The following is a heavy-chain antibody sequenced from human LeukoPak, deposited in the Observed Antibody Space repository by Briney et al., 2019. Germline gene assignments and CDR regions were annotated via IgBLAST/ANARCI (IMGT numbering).Heavy chain of an antibody. CDR1: GGSISSSSYY. D-gene: IGHD2-15*01. V-gene: IGHV4-39*01. J-gene: IGHJ4*02. Sequence: PSETLSLTCTVSGGSISSSSYYWGWIRQPPGKGLEWIGSIYYSGSTYYNPSLKSRVTISVDTSKNQFSLKLSSVTAADTAVYYCASGSLLPPNWDYWGQGTLVTVSS. CDR3: ASGSLLPPNWDY. CDR2: IYYSGST.